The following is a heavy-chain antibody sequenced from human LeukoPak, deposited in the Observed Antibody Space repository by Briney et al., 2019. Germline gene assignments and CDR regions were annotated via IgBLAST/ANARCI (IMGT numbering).Heavy chain of an antibody. CDR3: ARAAAGNFDY. CDR2: ISSSSSYI. J-gene: IGHJ4*02. Sequence: GGSLRLSCAASGFTFSSYSMDWVRQAPGKGLEWVSSISSSSSYIYYADSVKGRFTISRDNAKNSLYLQMNSLRAEDTAVYYCARAAAGNFDYWGQGTLVTVSS. D-gene: IGHD6-13*01. V-gene: IGHV3-21*01. CDR1: GFTFSSYS.